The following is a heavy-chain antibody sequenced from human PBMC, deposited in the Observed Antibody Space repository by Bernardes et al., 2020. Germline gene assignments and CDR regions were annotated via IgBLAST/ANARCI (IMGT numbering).Heavy chain of an antibody. J-gene: IGHJ5*02. CDR2: VNPNSGGT. D-gene: IGHD3-10*01. CDR1: GYTFTGYY. V-gene: IGHV1-2*06. CDR3: ARDTAYYYGSGAWWFDP. Sequence: ASVKVSCKASGYTFTGYYMHWVRQAPGQGLEWMGRVNPNSGGTNYAQKFQGRVTMTRDTSISTAYMELSRLRSDDTAVYYCARDTAYYYGSGAWWFDPWGQGTLVTVSS.